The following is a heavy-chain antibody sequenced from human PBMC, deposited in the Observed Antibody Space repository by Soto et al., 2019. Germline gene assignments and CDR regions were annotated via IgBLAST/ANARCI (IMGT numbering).Heavy chain of an antibody. V-gene: IGHV3-7*01. CDR1: GFTFSTYW. Sequence: PGGSLRLSCEASGFTFSTYWMSWVRQAPGKGLEWVASIKQDGNEKYYVDSVKGRFIISRDNAKNSLYLQVNSLRGDDTAVYYCARYCSGGTCVPTFYYFYIDVWGKGTTVTVSS. J-gene: IGHJ6*03. CDR2: IKQDGNEK. D-gene: IGHD2-15*01. CDR3: ARYCSGGTCVPTFYYFYIDV.